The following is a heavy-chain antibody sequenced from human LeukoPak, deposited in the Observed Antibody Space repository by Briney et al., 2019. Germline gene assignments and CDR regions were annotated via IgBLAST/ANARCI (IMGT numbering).Heavy chain of an antibody. CDR2: IDPSDSYT. Sequence: KLGASLQISCKGSGYSFTSYWISWVRQMPGKGLEWMGRIDPSDSYTNYSPSFQGHVTISADKSISTAYLQWSSLKASDTAMYYCARQFSPYDILTGYPDYWGQGTLVTVSS. D-gene: IGHD3-9*01. V-gene: IGHV5-10-1*01. CDR1: GYSFTSYW. CDR3: ARQFSPYDILTGYPDY. J-gene: IGHJ4*02.